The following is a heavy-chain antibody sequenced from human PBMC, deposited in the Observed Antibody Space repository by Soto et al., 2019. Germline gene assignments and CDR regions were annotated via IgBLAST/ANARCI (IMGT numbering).Heavy chain of an antibody. CDR3: ARGGYSGNSKDPFYI. J-gene: IGHJ3*02. V-gene: IGHV5-51*01. CDR2: IYPGDSDT. D-gene: IGHD6-25*01. CDR1: GYTFTAYW. Sequence: GESLKISFKGSGYTFTAYWIGWVLQMPGKGLEWMGIIYPGDSDTRYSPSFQGQVTISADKSITTAYLQWSSLKASDTAMFYCARGGYSGNSKDPFYIWGPGTMVTVSS.